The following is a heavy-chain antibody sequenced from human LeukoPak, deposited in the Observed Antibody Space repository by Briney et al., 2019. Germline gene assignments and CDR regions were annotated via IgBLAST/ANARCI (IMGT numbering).Heavy chain of an antibody. CDR3: ARGNGFDSSGYYY. V-gene: IGHV4-59*01. Sequence: SETLSLTCTVSGGSIYNYYWSWIRQPPGKGLEWIGYIYYSGSTNYNPSLKSRVTISVDTSKNQFSLKLSSVTAADTAVYYCARGNGFDSSGYYYWGQGTLVTVSS. CDR1: GGSIYNYY. J-gene: IGHJ4*02. CDR2: IYYSGST. D-gene: IGHD3-22*01.